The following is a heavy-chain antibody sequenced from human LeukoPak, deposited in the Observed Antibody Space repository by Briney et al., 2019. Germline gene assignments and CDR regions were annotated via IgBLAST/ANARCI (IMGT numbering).Heavy chain of an antibody. CDR2: ISGSGGST. D-gene: IGHD4-17*01. CDR1: GFTFSSYA. CDR3: ANTAQYDYGDSDHY. Sequence: GGSLRLSCAASGFTFSSYAMSWVRQAPGKGLEWVSAISGSGGSTYYADPVKGRFTISRDNSKNTLYLQMNSLRAEDTAVYYCANTAQYDYGDSDHYWGQGTLVTVSS. J-gene: IGHJ4*02. V-gene: IGHV3-23*01.